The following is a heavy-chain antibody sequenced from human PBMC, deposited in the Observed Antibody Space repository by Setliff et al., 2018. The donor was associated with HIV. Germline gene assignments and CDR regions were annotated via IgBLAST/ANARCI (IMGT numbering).Heavy chain of an antibody. CDR2: MNPNSGNT. Sequence: ASVKVSCKASGYTFTSYDINWVRQATGQGLEWMGWMNPNSGNTGYAQKFQGRVTMTGNTSISTAYMELSSLRSEDTAVYYCARDPGYKSSWYGAFDIWGQGTMVTVSS. J-gene: IGHJ3*02. V-gene: IGHV1-8*02. D-gene: IGHD6-13*01. CDR1: GYTFTSYD. CDR3: ARDPGYKSSWYGAFDI.